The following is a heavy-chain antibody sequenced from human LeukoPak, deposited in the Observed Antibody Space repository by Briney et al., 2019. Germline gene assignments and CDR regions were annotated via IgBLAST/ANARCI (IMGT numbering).Heavy chain of an antibody. V-gene: IGHV3-23*01. CDR3: AKDPSYYDFWSGPVPYNWFDP. J-gene: IGHJ5*02. D-gene: IGHD3-3*01. CDR2: ISGSGGST. CDR1: GFTFSSYA. Sequence: GGSLRLSCAASGFTFSSYAMSWVRQAPGKGLEWVSAISGSGGSTYYADSVKGRFTISRDNSKNTLYLQMNSLRAEDTAAYYCAKDPSYYDFWSGPVPYNWFDPWGQGTLVTVSS.